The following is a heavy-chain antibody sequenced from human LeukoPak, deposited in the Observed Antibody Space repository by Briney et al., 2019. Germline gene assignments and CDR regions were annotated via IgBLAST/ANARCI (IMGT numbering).Heavy chain of an antibody. CDR3: ARAAITRDGYNSALDY. CDR2: ISSSSSYI. V-gene: IGHV3-21*04. D-gene: IGHD5-24*01. J-gene: IGHJ4*02. CDR1: GFTFSSYS. Sequence: GSLRLSCAASGFTFSSYSMNWVRQAPGKGLEWVSSISSSSSYIYYADSVKGRFTISRDNAKNSLYLQMNSLRAEDTAVHYCARAAITRDGYNSALDYWGQGTLVTVSS.